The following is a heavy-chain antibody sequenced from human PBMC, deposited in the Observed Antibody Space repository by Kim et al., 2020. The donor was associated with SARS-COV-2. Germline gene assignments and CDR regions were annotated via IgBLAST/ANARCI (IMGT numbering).Heavy chain of an antibody. CDR2: INSGGGT. CDR1: GFTFATHT. D-gene: IGHD3-16*01. Sequence: GGSLRLSCAASGFTFATHTISWVRQAPGKGLEWVSAINSGGGTTYADSVKGRFITSRNNSKNTLYLQMSSLDAEDTAVYHCARRRPDDSTYGSLDFWGQGTLVTVSS. V-gene: IGHV3-23*01. CDR3: ARRRPDDSTYGSLDF. J-gene: IGHJ4*02.